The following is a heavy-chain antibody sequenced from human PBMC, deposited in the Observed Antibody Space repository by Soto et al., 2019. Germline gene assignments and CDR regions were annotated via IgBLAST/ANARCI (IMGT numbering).Heavy chain of an antibody. D-gene: IGHD3-3*01. CDR3: ARDGSDFWSCYVDHYGMDV. Sequence: GGALRLSCAASGVTFSSYDMHWVRQATGKGLEWVSAIGTAGDTYYPGSVKGRFTISRENAKYSLYLQMNSLRAEDTAVYYCARDGSDFWSCYVDHYGMDVWGQGTTVTVSS. J-gene: IGHJ6*02. V-gene: IGHV3-13*01. CDR2: IGTAGDT. CDR1: GVTFSSYD.